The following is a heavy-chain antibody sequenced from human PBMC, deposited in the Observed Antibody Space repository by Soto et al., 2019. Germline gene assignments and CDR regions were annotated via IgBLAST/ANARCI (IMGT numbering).Heavy chain of an antibody. Sequence: ASVKVSCKASGYIFINYGITWVRQAPGQGLEWMGWISGYNGNTKYADKLQGRVAMTTDTSTTTAYMELRSLRSDDTAVYYCARDEVPAANWLDRWGQGTLVTVSS. J-gene: IGHJ5*02. CDR3: ARDEVPAANWLDR. D-gene: IGHD2-2*01. CDR1: GYIFINYG. V-gene: IGHV1-18*01. CDR2: ISGYNGNT.